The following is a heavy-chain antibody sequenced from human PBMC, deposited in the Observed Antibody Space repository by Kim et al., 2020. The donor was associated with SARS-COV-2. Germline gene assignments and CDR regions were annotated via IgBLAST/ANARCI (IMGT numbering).Heavy chain of an antibody. V-gene: IGHV3-48*02. CDR1: GFTFSSYS. CDR2: ISSSSSTI. CDR3: ARQRGNWSGDYYYYGMGV. Sequence: GGSLRLSCAASGFTFSSYSMNWVRQAPGKGLEWVSYISSSSSTIYYADYVKGRFTISRDNAKNSLYLHMNSLRDEGTAVYYCARQRGNWSGDYYYYGMGV. D-gene: IGHD1-1*01. J-gene: IGHJ6*01.